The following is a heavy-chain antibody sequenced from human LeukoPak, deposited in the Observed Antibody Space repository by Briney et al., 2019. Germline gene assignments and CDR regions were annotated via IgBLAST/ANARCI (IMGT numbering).Heavy chain of an antibody. V-gene: IGHV1-8*01. CDR1: GYTFTSYD. Sequence: ASVKVSCKASGYTFTSYDINWVRQATGQGLEWMGWMNPNSGNTGYAQKFQGRVTMTRNTSISTAYMELSSLRSEDTAVYYCARGSPMSGYSSGWYTPSGYWGQGTLVTVPS. CDR3: ARGSPMSGYSSGWYTPSGY. CDR2: MNPNSGNT. D-gene: IGHD6-19*01. J-gene: IGHJ4*02.